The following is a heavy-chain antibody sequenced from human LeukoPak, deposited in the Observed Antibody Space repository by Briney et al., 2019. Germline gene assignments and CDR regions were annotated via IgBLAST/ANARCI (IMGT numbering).Heavy chain of an antibody. CDR3: ARVGYYYDSSGHYPGFDY. V-gene: IGHV1-69*13. Sequence: SVPDSHKDAGGTYHHYTRRGVRQAPGQGLEWMGGIIPIFGTANYAQKFQGRVTITAEESTSTAYMELSSLRSEDTAVYYCARVGYYYDSSGHYPGFDYWG. CDR2: IIPIFGTA. D-gene: IGHD3-22*01. J-gene: IGHJ4*01. CDR1: GGTYHHYT.